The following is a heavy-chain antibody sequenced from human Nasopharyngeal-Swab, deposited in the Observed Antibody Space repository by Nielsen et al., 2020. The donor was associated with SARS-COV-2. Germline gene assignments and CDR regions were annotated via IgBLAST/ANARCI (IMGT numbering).Heavy chain of an antibody. D-gene: IGHD2-21*01. V-gene: IGHV4-38-2*01. CDR1: GYSISSGYY. J-gene: IGHJ4*02. Sequence: ESLKISCAVSGYSISSGYYWGWIRQPPGKGLEWIASIYHSGTTYYNPSLKSRVTISVDTSKNQFSLKLNSVTAADTALYFCVHLWLPGFWGQGTLVTVSS. CDR2: IYHSGTT. CDR3: VHLWLPGF.